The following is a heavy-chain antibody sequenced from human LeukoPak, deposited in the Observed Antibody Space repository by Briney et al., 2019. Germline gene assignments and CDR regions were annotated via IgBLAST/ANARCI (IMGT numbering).Heavy chain of an antibody. CDR2: INPNSGKT. CDR3: ARVRDNYGMDV. V-gene: IGHV1-2*02. CDR1: GHTFTGYY. Sequence: ASVKVSCKASGHTFTGYYMHWVRQAPGQGLEWMGWINPNSGKTNYPQKFQGRVTMTRDTSISSAYMELSRLRSDDTAVYYCARVRDNYGMDVWGQGTTVIVSS. D-gene: IGHD5-24*01. J-gene: IGHJ6*02.